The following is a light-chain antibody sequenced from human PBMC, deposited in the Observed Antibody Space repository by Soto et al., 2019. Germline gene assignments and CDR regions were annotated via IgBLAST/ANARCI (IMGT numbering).Light chain of an antibody. J-gene: IGLJ2*01. CDR1: SSNIGTNY. V-gene: IGLV2-8*01. CDR2: EVS. CDR3: SSYAGSSNLVI. Sequence: QSVLTQPPSVSAAPGQKVTIPCSGSSSNIGTNYVSWYQQHPGKAPKLIIYEVSKRPSGVPDRFSGSKSGNTASLTVSGLQAEDEADYYCSSYAGSSNLVIFGGGTKLTVL.